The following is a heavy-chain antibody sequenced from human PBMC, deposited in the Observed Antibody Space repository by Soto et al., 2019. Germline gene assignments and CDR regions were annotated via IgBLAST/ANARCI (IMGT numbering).Heavy chain of an antibody. J-gene: IGHJ4*02. V-gene: IGHV1-8*01. D-gene: IGHD2-15*01. Sequence: QVQLVQSGAEVKKPGASVKVSCKASGYTFTSYDINWVRQATGQGLEWMGWMNPNSGNTGYAQKFQGRVTMTRNTTISSAYMELSSLRSDDTAVYYCARADCSGGSCYDTLDYWGQGTLVTFSS. CDR2: MNPNSGNT. CDR1: GYTFTSYD. CDR3: ARADCSGGSCYDTLDY.